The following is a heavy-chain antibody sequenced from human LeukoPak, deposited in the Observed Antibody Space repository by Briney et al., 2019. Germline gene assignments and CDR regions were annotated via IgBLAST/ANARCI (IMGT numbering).Heavy chain of an antibody. CDR3: ARDSIVVVPAALYYMDV. V-gene: IGHV1-18*04. D-gene: IGHD2-2*01. Sequence: ASVKVSCKASGYTFTGYYMHWVRQAPGQGLEWMGWISAYNGNTNYAQKLQGRVTMTTDTSTSTACMELRSLRSDDTAVYYCARDSIVVVPAALYYMDVWGKGTTVTVSS. CDR1: GYTFTGYY. J-gene: IGHJ6*03. CDR2: ISAYNGNT.